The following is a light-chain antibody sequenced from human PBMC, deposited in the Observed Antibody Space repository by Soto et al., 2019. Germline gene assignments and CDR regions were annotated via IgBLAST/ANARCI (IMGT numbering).Light chain of an antibody. CDR1: ESVSRN. CDR2: DAS. CDR3: QQYQTWPRT. Sequence: EVVMTQSPATLSVSPGERATLSCRASESVSRNLAWYQQKPGQAPRLLIYDASTRATGIPDRFSGGGSGTEFTLTISGLQSEDAAIYYCQQYQTWPRTFGQGTRVEVK. J-gene: IGKJ1*01. V-gene: IGKV3-15*01.